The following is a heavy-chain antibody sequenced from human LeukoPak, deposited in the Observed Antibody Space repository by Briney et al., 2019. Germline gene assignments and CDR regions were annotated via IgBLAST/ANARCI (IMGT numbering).Heavy chain of an antibody. CDR2: IYYSGST. V-gene: IGHV4-59*06. D-gene: IGHD3-22*01. CDR3: AREKWYYYDSSGYSDY. CDR1: GGSISSYY. J-gene: IGHJ4*02. Sequence: PSETLSLTCTVSGGSISSYYWSWIRQHPGKGLEWIGYIYYSGSTYYNPSLKSRVTISVDTSKNQFSLKLSSVTAADTAVYYCAREKWYYYDSSGYSDYWGQGTLVTVSS.